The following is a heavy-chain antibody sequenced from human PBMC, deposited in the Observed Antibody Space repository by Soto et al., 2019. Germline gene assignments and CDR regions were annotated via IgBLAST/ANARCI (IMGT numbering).Heavy chain of an antibody. CDR2: ISSSSSYI. D-gene: IGHD3-22*01. V-gene: IGHV3-21*06. CDR3: ARPLYYYDSSGYPPIGY. CDR1: GFIFSSYT. J-gene: IGHJ4*02. Sequence: GSLRLSCAASGFIFSSYTMNWVRQAPGKGLEWVSSISSSSSYIYYADSVKGRFTISRDNAKNSLYLQMNSLRAEDTAVYYCARPLYYYDSSGYPPIGYWGQGTLVTVSS.